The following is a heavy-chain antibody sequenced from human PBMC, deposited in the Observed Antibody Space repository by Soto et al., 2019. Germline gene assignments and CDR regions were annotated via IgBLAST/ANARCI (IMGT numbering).Heavy chain of an antibody. CDR1: GFTFSNYA. D-gene: IGHD6-13*01. V-gene: IGHV3-23*01. CDR3: ATRWVAAGDFDY. J-gene: IGHJ4*02. Sequence: PGGSLRLSCAASGFTFSNYAISWVRQGPGEGLEWVSSTIGSGGSTYYTDSVKGRFTVSRDNSRNTLYMEMNSLKTEDTAVYYCATRWVAAGDFDYWGQGTLVTVSS. CDR2: TIGSGGST.